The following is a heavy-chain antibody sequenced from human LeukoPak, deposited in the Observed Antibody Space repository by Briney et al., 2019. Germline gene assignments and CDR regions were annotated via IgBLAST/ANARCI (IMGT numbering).Heavy chain of an antibody. J-gene: IGHJ4*02. CDR1: GGSFSGYY. CDR3: AREARKRYYDFWSGYSFDY. CDR2: INHSGST. Sequence: SETLSLTCAVYGGSFSGYYWSWIRQPPGKGLEWIGEINHSGSTNYNPSLKSRVTISVDTSKNQFSLKLRSVTAADTAVYYCAREARKRYYDFWSGYSFDYWGQGTLVTVSS. V-gene: IGHV4-34*01. D-gene: IGHD3-3*01.